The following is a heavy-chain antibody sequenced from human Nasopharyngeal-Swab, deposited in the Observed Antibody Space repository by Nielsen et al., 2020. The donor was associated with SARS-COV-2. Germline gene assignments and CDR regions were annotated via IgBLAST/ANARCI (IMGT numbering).Heavy chain of an antibody. D-gene: IGHD4-17*01. CDR3: ARAQRGTVTIYYYYGMDV. Sequence: VRQMPGKGLEWIGEIYHSGSTNYNPSLKSRVTISVDKSKNQFSLKLSSVTAADTAVYYCARAQRGTVTIYYYYGMDVWGQGTTVTVSS. V-gene: IGHV4-4*02. CDR2: IYHSGST. J-gene: IGHJ6*02.